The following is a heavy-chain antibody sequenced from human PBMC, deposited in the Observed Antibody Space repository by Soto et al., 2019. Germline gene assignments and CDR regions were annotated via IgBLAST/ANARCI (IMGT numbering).Heavy chain of an antibody. CDR3: ARGGALDGTSPPFNH. CDR1: GYTFSGHY. Sequence: QVQLVQSGAEVKKPGASVRVSCKASGYTFSGHYMHWIRQAPGQGPEWLGWINANSGKTERAPKFQDRPTMTRDTSISTAYMELSRLRSDDTAVYYCARGGALDGTSPPFNHWGQGTLVTVSS. V-gene: IGHV1-2*02. D-gene: IGHD6-19*01. CDR2: INANSGKT. J-gene: IGHJ4*02.